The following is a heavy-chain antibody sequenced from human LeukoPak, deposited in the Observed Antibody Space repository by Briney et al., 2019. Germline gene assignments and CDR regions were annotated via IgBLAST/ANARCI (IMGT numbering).Heavy chain of an antibody. J-gene: IGHJ4*02. Sequence: SETLSLTCAVNGGSFSGYYWSWIRQPPGKGLEWIGEINHSGSTNYNPSLKSRVTISVDTSKNQFSLKLSSVTAADTAVYYCARGSRGYSGYAVGKLDYWGQGTLVTVSS. CDR2: INHSGST. D-gene: IGHD5-12*01. CDR1: GGSFSGYY. V-gene: IGHV4-34*01. CDR3: ARGSRGYSGYAVGKLDY.